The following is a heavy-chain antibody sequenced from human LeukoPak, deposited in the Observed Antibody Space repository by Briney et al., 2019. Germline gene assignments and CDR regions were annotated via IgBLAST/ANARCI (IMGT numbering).Heavy chain of an antibody. J-gene: IGHJ4*02. V-gene: IGHV4-39*07. Sequence: PSESLSLTCPVSGGSIRGSIYYWGWIRQPPGKGLEWLGSIHYSGTTYYNPSLKSRVTISVDTSKNQFSLKLSSVTAADTAVYYCASDSHFYDSSGYYYFDYWGQGALVTVSS. D-gene: IGHD3-22*01. CDR2: IHYSGTT. CDR3: ASDSHFYDSSGYYYFDY. CDR1: GGSIRGSIYY.